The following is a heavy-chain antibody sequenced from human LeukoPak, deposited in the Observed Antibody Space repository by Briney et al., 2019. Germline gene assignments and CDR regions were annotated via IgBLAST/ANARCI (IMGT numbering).Heavy chain of an antibody. CDR3: ARDFDFD. CDR1: GFTFSSNW. CDR2: INQDGSEK. V-gene: IGHV3-7*03. J-gene: IGHJ4*02. D-gene: IGHD2/OR15-2a*01. Sequence: PGGSLRLSCAASGFTFSSNWMSWVRRAPGKGLEWVANINQDGSEKNYVDSVKGRFTMFRDNAKNSLYLQMNSLRAEDTAVYYCARDFDFDWGQGTLVTVSS.